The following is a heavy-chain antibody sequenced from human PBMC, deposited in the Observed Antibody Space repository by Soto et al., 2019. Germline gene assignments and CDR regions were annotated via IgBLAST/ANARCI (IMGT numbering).Heavy chain of an antibody. D-gene: IGHD4-17*01. CDR1: GGSFSGYY. CDR2: INHSGST. CDR3: ARGGGLRWYSG. J-gene: IGHJ4*02. Sequence: QVQLQQWGAGLLKPSETLSLTCAVYGGSFSGYYWSWIRQPPGKGLEWIGEINHSGSTNYNPSLKSRVTISVDTSKNQFSLKLSSVTAADTAVYYCARGGGLRWYSGWGQGTLVTVSS. V-gene: IGHV4-34*01.